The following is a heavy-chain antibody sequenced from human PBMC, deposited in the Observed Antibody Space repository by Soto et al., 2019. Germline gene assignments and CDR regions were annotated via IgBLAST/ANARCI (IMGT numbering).Heavy chain of an antibody. CDR1: GGSISSGSFY. Sequence: QVQLQESGPGLVKPSQTLTLTCPVSGGSISSGSFYWSWIRQHPGKGLEWIGHISDSGSSYYNPSLESRVTISVDTSKNQFSLKLSSVTAADTAVYFCARTTFYDIFTAYYSLFDYWGQGTLVTVSS. J-gene: IGHJ4*02. CDR3: ARTTFYDIFTAYYSLFDY. CDR2: ISDSGSS. V-gene: IGHV4-31*03. D-gene: IGHD3-9*01.